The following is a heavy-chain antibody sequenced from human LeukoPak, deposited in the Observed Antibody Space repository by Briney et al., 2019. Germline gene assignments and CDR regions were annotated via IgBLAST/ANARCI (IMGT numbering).Heavy chain of an antibody. CDR3: ARAPLPSGYSGYDYYFDY. J-gene: IGHJ4*02. V-gene: IGHV1-69*06. CDR1: GGTFSNYA. Sequence: SVKVSCKASGGTFSNYAISWVRQAPGQGLEWMGGIIPIFGTANYAQKFRGRVTITADKSTSTAYMELSRLRSDDTAVYYCARAPLPSGYSGYDYYFDYWGQGTLVTVSS. D-gene: IGHD5-12*01. CDR2: IIPIFGTA.